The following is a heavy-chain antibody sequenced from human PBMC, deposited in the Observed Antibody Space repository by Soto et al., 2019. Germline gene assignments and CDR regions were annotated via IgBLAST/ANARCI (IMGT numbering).Heavy chain of an antibody. V-gene: IGHV3-21*01. CDR2: ISSSSSYI. J-gene: IGHJ4*02. D-gene: IGHD6-13*01. CDR3: AKEKDMAAAVYYFDN. Sequence: PGGSLRLSCAASGFTFSSYSMNWVRQAPGKGLEWVSSISSSSSYIYYADSVKGRFTISRDNAKNSLYLQMNSLRAEDTAVCHCAKEKDMAAAVYYFDNWGKETLVTVPS. CDR1: GFTFSSYS.